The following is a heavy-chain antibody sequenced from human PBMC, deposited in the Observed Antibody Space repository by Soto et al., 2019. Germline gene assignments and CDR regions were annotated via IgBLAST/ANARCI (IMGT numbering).Heavy chain of an antibody. Sequence: ASVKVSCKASGYTFTSYGISWVRQAPGQGLEWMGWISAYNGNTNYAQKLQGRVTMTTDTSTSTAYMELRSLRSDDTTVYYCARELDGSGSYWAPWYYYGMDVWGQGTTVTVSS. D-gene: IGHD3-10*01. CDR1: GYTFTSYG. CDR2: ISAYNGNT. J-gene: IGHJ6*02. CDR3: ARELDGSGSYWAPWYYYGMDV. V-gene: IGHV1-18*04.